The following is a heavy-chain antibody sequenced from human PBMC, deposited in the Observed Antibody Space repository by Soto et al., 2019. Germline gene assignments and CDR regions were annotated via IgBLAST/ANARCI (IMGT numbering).Heavy chain of an antibody. D-gene: IGHD5-18*01. CDR1: GFTFSSYA. J-gene: IGHJ6*02. Sequence: EVQLLESGGGLVQPGGSLRLSCAASGFTFSSYAMSWVRQAPGKGLEWVSAISGSGGSTYYADSVKGRFTISRDNSKNGLDVQMNRLRADDPAVYYCAKFPGPFTAAAFYGMHSWGQGTTVTVSS. V-gene: IGHV3-23*01. CDR3: AKFPGPFTAAAFYGMHS. CDR2: ISGSGGST.